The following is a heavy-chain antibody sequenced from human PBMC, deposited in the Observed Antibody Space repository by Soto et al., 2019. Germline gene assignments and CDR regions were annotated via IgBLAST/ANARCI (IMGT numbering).Heavy chain of an antibody. CDR3: VGFDCRGTSCSFYGVDV. CDR1: GFTFTSST. V-gene: IGHV3-21*06. D-gene: IGHD2-2*01. Sequence: MQLVESGGGLVKPGGSLRLSCAASGFTFTSSTMKWVRQAPGKGLEWVSSISSGSSDKYYADSVRGRFTISRDDAKNSVYLPVNGLSAEDWAVYYCVGFDCRGTSCSFYGVDVWGQGPAVTVSS. J-gene: IGHJ6*01. CDR2: ISSGSSDK.